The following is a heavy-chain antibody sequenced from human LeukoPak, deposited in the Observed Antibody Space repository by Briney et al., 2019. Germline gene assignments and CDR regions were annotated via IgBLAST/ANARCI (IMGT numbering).Heavy chain of an antibody. J-gene: IGHJ4*02. CDR2: ISYDGSNK. V-gene: IGHV3-30*04. CDR1: GFIFSSYA. D-gene: IGHD3-10*01. CDR3: ARDPYGSGSYCPGDY. Sequence: GGSLRLFCAASGFIFSSYAMHWVREAPGKALVCVTVISYDGSNKYYADSVKGRFTISRDNSKNTLYLQMNSLRPEDTAVYHCARDPYGSGSYCPGDYWGQGTLVTVSS.